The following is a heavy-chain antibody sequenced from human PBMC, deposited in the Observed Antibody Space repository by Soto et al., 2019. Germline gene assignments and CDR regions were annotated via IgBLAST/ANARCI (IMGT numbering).Heavy chain of an antibody. Sequence: GGSLRLSCAASGFTFRSYGIHWVRQAPGKGLEWVALIWFDGSKKYYVDSVKGRFAVSRDNSKNTLYLQMNSLRVEDTAVYYCARDRLVPYGYGMDVWGQGTTVTVS. V-gene: IGHV3-33*01. D-gene: IGHD2-2*01. CDR1: GFTFRSYG. CDR2: IWFDGSKK. CDR3: ARDRLVPYGYGMDV. J-gene: IGHJ6*02.